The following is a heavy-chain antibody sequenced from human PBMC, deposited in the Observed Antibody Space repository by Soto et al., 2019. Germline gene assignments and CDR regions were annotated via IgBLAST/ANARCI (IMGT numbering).Heavy chain of an antibody. CDR2: INPNSGGT. CDR3: ARDFPALKYGRMLVVGQDY. V-gene: IGHV1-2*02. CDR1: GYTFTGYY. D-gene: IGHD3-22*01. J-gene: IGHJ4*02. Sequence: ASVKVSCKASGYTFTGYYMHWVRQAPGQGLEWMGWINPNSGGTNYAQKFQGRVTMTRDTSISTAYMELSRLRSDDTAVYYCARDFPALKYGRMLVVGQDYWGQGTLVTVSS.